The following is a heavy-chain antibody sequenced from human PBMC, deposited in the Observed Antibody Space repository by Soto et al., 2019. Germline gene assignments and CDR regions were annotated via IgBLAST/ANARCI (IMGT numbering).Heavy chain of an antibody. J-gene: IGHJ3*02. D-gene: IGHD3-10*01. CDR2: IWYDGSNK. Sequence: HVQLVESGGGVVQPGRSLRLSCAASGFTFSSYGMHWVRQSPGKGLEWVAVIWYDGSNKYYADSVKGRFTISRDNSKNTLYLQMNSLRAEDTAVYYCARDRSPYGSGLNAFDIWGQGTMVTVSS. V-gene: IGHV3-33*01. CDR1: GFTFSSYG. CDR3: ARDRSPYGSGLNAFDI.